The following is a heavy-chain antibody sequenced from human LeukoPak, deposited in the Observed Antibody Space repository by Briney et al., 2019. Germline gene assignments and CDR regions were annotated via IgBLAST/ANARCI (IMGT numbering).Heavy chain of an antibody. J-gene: IGHJ4*02. V-gene: IGHV1-18*04. D-gene: IGHD2-15*01. CDR3: ARDRRYCSGGSCFDIDY. Sequence: ASVKVSCKASGYTFTSYGISCVRQAPGQGLEWMGWISAYNGNTNYAQKLQGRVTMTTDTSTSTAYMELRSLRSDDTAVYYCARDRRYCSGGSCFDIDYWGQGTLVTVSS. CDR2: ISAYNGNT. CDR1: GYTFTSYG.